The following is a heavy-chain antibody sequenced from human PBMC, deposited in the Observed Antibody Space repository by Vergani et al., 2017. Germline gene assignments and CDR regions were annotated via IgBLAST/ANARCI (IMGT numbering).Heavy chain of an antibody. CDR2: IRYDGSNK. CDR3: ARVGYSYGYSLFDY. J-gene: IGHJ4*02. Sequence: QVQLVESGGGVVQPGGSLRLSCAASGFTFSSYGMHWVRQAPGKGLEWVAFIRYDGSNKYYADSVKGRFTISRDNSKNTLYLQMNSLRAEDTAVYYCARVGYSYGYSLFDYWGQGTLVTVSS. CDR1: GFTFSSYG. D-gene: IGHD5-18*01. V-gene: IGHV3-30*02.